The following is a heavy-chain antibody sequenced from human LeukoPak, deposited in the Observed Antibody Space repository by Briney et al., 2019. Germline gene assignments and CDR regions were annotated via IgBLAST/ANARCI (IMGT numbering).Heavy chain of an antibody. CDR2: IVVGSGNT. J-gene: IGHJ5*02. Sequence: SVKVSCKASGFTSTSSAMQWVRQARGQRLEWIGWIVVGSGNTNYAQKFQERVTITRDMSTSTAYMELSSLRSEDTAVYYCAADPYYYDSSGYYSGWFDPWGQGTLVTVSS. D-gene: IGHD3-22*01. CDR3: AADPYYYDSSGYYSGWFDP. V-gene: IGHV1-58*02. CDR1: GFTSTSSA.